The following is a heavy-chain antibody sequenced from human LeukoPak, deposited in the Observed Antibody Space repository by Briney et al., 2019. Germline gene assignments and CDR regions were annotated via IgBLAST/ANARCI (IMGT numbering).Heavy chain of an antibody. CDR1: GGTFSSYA. D-gene: IGHD3-9*01. V-gene: IGHV1-69*01. Sequence: SVKVSCKASGGTFSSYAISWVRQDPGQGLEWMGGIIPIFGTANYAQKFQGRVTITADESTSTAYMELSSLRSEDTAVYYCARGSVSMLRYFDWLLTGWGQGTLVTVSS. CDR3: ARGSVSMLRYFDWLLTG. J-gene: IGHJ4*02. CDR2: IIPIFGTA.